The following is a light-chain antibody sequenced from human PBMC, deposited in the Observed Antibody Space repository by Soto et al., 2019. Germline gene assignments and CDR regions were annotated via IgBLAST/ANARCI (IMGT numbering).Light chain of an antibody. CDR2: SSS. CDR3: LQYNDYSWT. J-gene: IGKJ1*01. Sequence: DTQMTQSPSTLSASVGDRVTITCRASETISTWLAWYQQKPGQAPKLLIYSSSFLESGVPSRFSGSGSGTEFTLTISSLQPDDFANYYCLQYNDYSWTFGQGTKVQIQ. CDR1: ETISTW. V-gene: IGKV1-5*01.